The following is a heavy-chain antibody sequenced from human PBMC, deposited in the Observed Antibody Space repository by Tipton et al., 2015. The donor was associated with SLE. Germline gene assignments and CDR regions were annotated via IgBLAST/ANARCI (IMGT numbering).Heavy chain of an antibody. D-gene: IGHD6-6*01. Sequence: TLSLTCAVSGGSISSSNWWSWVRQPPGKGLEWIGEIYHSGSTNYNPSLKSRVTISVDKSKNQFSLKLSSVTAADTAVYYCARVWRQLANYFDYWGRETLVTVSS. CDR3: ARVWRQLANYFDY. J-gene: IGHJ4*02. CDR2: IYHSGST. V-gene: IGHV4-4*02. CDR1: GGSISSSNW.